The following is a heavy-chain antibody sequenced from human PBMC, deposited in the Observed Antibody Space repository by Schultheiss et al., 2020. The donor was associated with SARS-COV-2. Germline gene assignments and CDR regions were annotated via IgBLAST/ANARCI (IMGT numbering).Heavy chain of an antibody. CDR2: ISESGGST. CDR3: ARGYVLRFLEWSFQH. D-gene: IGHD3-3*01. CDR1: GFTFSSNA. Sequence: GGSLRLSCAASGFTFSSNAMSWVRQAPGKGLEWVSAISESGGSTYYADSVKGRFTISRDNSKNTLYLQMSSLRAEDTAVYYCARGYVLRFLEWSFQHWGQGTLVTVSS. V-gene: IGHV3-23*01. J-gene: IGHJ1*01.